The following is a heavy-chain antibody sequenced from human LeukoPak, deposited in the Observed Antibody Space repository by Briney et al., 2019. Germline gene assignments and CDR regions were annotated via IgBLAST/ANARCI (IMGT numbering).Heavy chain of an antibody. Sequence: GGSLSLSCAASGFTFSSYWMSWVRQAPGKGLEWVANIKQDGSEKYYVDSVKGRFTISRDNAKNSLYLQMNSLRAEDTAVYYCARDRSGYYFGHDAFDIWGQGTMVTVSS. CDR2: IKQDGSEK. V-gene: IGHV3-7*01. J-gene: IGHJ3*02. CDR3: ARDRSGYYFGHDAFDI. CDR1: GFTFSSYW. D-gene: IGHD3-22*01.